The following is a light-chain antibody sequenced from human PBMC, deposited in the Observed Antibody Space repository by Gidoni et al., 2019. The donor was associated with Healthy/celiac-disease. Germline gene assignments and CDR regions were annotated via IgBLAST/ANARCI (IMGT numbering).Light chain of an antibody. CDR2: KDS. Sequence: SYDLTQPSSLSVYPGQTARITCSGDVLAKKYARWFQQKPGQAPVLVIYKDSERPSGIPERFSGSSSGTTVTLTISGAQVEDEADYYCYSAADNNLVFGGGTKLTVL. J-gene: IGLJ2*01. CDR1: VLAKKY. V-gene: IGLV3-27*01. CDR3: YSAADNNLV.